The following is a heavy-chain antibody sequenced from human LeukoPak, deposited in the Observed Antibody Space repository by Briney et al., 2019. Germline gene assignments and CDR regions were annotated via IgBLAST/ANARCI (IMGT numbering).Heavy chain of an antibody. V-gene: IGHV3-74*01. CDR3: ARDLSEWELLALWFDR. J-gene: IGHJ5*02. CDR1: GFTFSSYW. CDR2: INSDGSST. D-gene: IGHD1-26*01. Sequence: GGSLRLSCAASGFTFSSYWMPWVRHAPGKGLVWVSRINSDGSSTIYADSVKGRFTIPRDNAKNTLYLQMNSLRAEDTAVYYCARDLSEWELLALWFDRWGQGTLVTVSS.